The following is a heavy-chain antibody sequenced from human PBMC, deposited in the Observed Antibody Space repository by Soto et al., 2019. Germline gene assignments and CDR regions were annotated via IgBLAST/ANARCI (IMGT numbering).Heavy chain of an antibody. Sequence: SVKVSCKASGGTFSSYAISWVLQAPGQGLEWMGGIIPIFGTANYAQKFQGRVTITADESTSTAYMELSSLRSEDTAVYYCARARVGGIVGATPVTQDYYYYGMDVWGQGTTVTVSS. J-gene: IGHJ6*02. CDR3: ARARVGGIVGATPVTQDYYYYGMDV. D-gene: IGHD1-26*01. V-gene: IGHV1-69*13. CDR1: GGTFSSYA. CDR2: IIPIFGTA.